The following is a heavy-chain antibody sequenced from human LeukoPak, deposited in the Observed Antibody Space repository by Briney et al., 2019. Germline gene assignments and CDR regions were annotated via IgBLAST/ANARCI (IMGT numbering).Heavy chain of an antibody. CDR2: INPNSGGT. V-gene: IGHV1-2*02. D-gene: IGHD5-18*01. Sequence: ASVKVSCKASGYTFTGYYMHWVRQAPGHGVEWMGWINPNSGGTNYAQKLQGRVTMTRDTSISTAYMELSRLRSDDTAVYYCARVGSGLELWPIDYWGQGTLVTVSS. CDR1: GYTFTGYY. CDR3: ARVGSGLELWPIDY. J-gene: IGHJ4*02.